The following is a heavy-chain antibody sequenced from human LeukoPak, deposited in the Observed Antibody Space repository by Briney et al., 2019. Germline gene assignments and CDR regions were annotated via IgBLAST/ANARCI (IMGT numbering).Heavy chain of an antibody. Sequence: GGSLRLSCAAPGFTFSSYAMRWVRQAPGKGLEWVAVISYDGSNKYYADSVKGRFTISRDNSKNTLYLQMNSLRAEDTAVYYCARLSVVVPAATSDYWGQGTLVTVSS. CDR3: ARLSVVVPAATSDY. CDR2: ISYDGSNK. V-gene: IGHV3-30*04. D-gene: IGHD2-2*01. J-gene: IGHJ4*02. CDR1: GFTFSSYA.